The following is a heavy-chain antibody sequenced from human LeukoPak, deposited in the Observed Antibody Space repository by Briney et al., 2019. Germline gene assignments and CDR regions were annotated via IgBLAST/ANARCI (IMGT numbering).Heavy chain of an antibody. J-gene: IGHJ6*03. CDR3: ARVPRGSTVGTLPYFYYYMDV. CDR1: GDSVSSGSNY. Sequence: PSETLSLTCTVSGDSVSSGSNYWSWIRQPAGKGLEWIGRIYNSWTTNYNPSLKSRVTISVDTSKNQFSLKLSSVTAADTAAYYCARVPRGSTVGTLPYFYYYMDVWGKGTTVIVSS. CDR2: IYNSWTT. D-gene: IGHD1-26*01. V-gene: IGHV4-61*02.